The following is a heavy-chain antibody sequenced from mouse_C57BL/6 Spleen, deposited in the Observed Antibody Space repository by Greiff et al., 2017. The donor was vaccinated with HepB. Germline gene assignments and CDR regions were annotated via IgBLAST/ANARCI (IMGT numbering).Heavy chain of an antibody. D-gene: IGHD1-3*01. V-gene: IGHV1-18*01. J-gene: IGHJ1*03. CDR3: ARSPTTSYGYFDV. Sequence: VQLQQSGPELVKPGASVKIPCKASGYTFTDYNMDWVKQSHGKSLEWIGDINPNNGGTIYNQKFKGKATLTVDKSSSTAYMELRSLTSEDTAVYYCARSPTTSYGYFDVWGTGTTVTVSS. CDR1: GYTFTDYN. CDR2: INPNNGGT.